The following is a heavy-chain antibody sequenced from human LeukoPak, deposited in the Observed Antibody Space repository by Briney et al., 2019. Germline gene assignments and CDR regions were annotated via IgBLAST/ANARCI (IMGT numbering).Heavy chain of an antibody. J-gene: IGHJ4*02. CDR1: GFTFSSYW. V-gene: IGHV3-74*01. D-gene: IGHD4-17*01. Sequence: GGSLRLSCAASGFTFSSYWMHWVRQPQGKGLVWVSRMNSDGSSTSYADSVKGRFTISRDNAKNTLYLQMNSLRAEDTAVYYCARVSPEGDYDYWGQGTLVTVSS. CDR3: ARVSPEGDYDY. CDR2: MNSDGSST.